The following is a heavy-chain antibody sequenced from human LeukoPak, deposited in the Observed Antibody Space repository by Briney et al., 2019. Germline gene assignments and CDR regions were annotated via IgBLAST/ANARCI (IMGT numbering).Heavy chain of an antibody. CDR1: GYTFTGYY. CDR2: ISGYNGKI. CDR3: ARRFCSSVSCYDDDAFDV. D-gene: IGHD2-2*01. V-gene: IGHV1-18*04. Sequence: ASVKVSCKASGYTFTGYYMHWVRQAPGQGLEWMGWISGYNGKINYAQKFQGRVTMTTDTSTSTAYLDLRSLTSEDTAVYYCARRFCSSVSCYDDDAFDVWGQGTLVTVSS. J-gene: IGHJ3*01.